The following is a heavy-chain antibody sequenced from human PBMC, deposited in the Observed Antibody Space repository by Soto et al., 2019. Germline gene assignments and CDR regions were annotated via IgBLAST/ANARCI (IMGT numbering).Heavy chain of an antibody. Sequence: AWGFLRLRYTAVGCNFNNFGRRRVRQIPGKGLEWVSGLSTTGATTYSADSVKGRFNISRDNSKNTLYLEMNSLRVEDTAIYYCTKDLSSGYYWYFDLWRRGTLVTVS. J-gene: IGHJ2*01. V-gene: IGHV3-23*01. CDR3: TKDLSSGYYWYFDL. CDR1: GCNFNNFG. D-gene: IGHD3-22*01. CDR2: LSTTGATT.